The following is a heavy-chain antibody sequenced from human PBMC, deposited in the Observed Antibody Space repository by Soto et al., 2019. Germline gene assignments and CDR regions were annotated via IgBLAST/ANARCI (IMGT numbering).Heavy chain of an antibody. CDR2: ISGSGGNT. V-gene: IGHV3-23*01. D-gene: IGHD1-26*01. J-gene: IGHJ6*02. CDR3: AMLNSGSYSYHGMDV. Sequence: EVQLLESGGDLVQPGGSLRLSCAASGFTFSRYAMNWVRQAPGKGLEWVSAISGSGGNTFYADSVKGRFTISRDNSKNSLFLQMHSLRAEETAIYYCAMLNSGSYSYHGMDVWGQGTTVTVSS. CDR1: GFTFSRYA.